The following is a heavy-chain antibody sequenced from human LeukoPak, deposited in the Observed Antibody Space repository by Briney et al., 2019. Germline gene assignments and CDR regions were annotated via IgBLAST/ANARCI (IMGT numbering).Heavy chain of an antibody. CDR1: GFTFSSYA. V-gene: IGHV3-30*04. CDR2: ISYDGSNK. D-gene: IGHD3-22*01. J-gene: IGHJ3*02. CDR3: AREYDSSGWAAFDI. Sequence: GRSLRLSCAASGFTFSSYAMHWVRQAPGKGLEWVAVISYDGSNKYYADSVKGRFTISRDNSKNTLYLQMNSLRAEDTAVYYCAREYDSSGWAAFDIWGQGAMVTVSS.